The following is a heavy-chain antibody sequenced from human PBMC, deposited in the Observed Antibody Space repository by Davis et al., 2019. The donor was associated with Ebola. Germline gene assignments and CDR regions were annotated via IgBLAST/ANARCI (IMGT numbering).Heavy chain of an antibody. J-gene: IGHJ4*02. Sequence: MPSETLSLTCTVSGGSVGSGSYYWTWVRQPPGKGLECIGYIYYSGSTNYNPSLKSRVTISVDTSKNQVSLRLSSVTAADTAVYYCARGGGGNGYVLWGQGTLVTVSS. D-gene: IGHD5-18*01. V-gene: IGHV4-61*01. CDR3: ARGGGGNGYVL. CDR1: GGSVGSGSYY. CDR2: IYYSGST.